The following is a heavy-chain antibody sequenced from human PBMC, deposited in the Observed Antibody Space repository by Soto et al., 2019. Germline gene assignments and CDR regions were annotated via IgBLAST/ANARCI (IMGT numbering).Heavy chain of an antibody. CDR3: ARGGYYFDSSGYYPYYYGMDV. V-gene: IGHV5-51*01. J-gene: IGHJ6*02. CDR2: IYPGDSDT. CDR1: GYSFTSYW. D-gene: IGHD3-22*01. Sequence: PGESLKISCKGSGYSFTSYWIGWVRQMPGKGLEWMGIIYPGDSDTRYSPSFQGQVTISADKSISTAYLQWSSLKASDTAMYYCARGGYYFDSSGYYPYYYGMDVWGQGTTVTVSS.